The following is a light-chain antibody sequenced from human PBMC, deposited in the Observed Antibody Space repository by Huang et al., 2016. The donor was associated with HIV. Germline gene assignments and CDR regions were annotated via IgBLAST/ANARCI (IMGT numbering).Light chain of an antibody. J-gene: IGKJ1*01. CDR1: QSISSW. V-gene: IGKV1-5*03. Sequence: DIQMTQSPSTLSASVGDRVTITCRASQSISSWLAWYQQKPGKAPKLLFYKASSLESGVPSRFSGSGSGTAFTLTISSLQPDDFATYCCQQYNSYSRTFGQGTKVEIK. CDR3: QQYNSYSRT. CDR2: KAS.